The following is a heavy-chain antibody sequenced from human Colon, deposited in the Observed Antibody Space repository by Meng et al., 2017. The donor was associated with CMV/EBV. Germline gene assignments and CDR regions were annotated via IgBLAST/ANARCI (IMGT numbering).Heavy chain of an antibody. J-gene: IGHJ4*02. CDR3: AKGTNFDSATHLDY. Sequence: SLKISCASSRFRFNDYARHWVRQAPGKGLEWVSGISWNSNLIGYADSVKGRFTISRDNAKNSLYLQMDSLTAEDTALYYCAKGTNFDSATHLDYWGQGTQVTVSS. CDR1: RFRFNDYA. V-gene: IGHV3-9*01. CDR2: ISWNSNLI. D-gene: IGHD3-22*01.